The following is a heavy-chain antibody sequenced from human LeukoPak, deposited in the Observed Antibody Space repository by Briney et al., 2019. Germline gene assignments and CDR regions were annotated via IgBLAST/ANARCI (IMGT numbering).Heavy chain of an antibody. V-gene: IGHV5-10-1*01. CDR3: ARDEGGVSSWVSH. CDR2: IDPGDSFI. Sequence: PGESLTIFCKGSGYSFTSSWISWVRQMPGKGLEWMGRIDPGDSFIKYNPSFQGHVTISVDKSISTAYLQWSSLRASDTAMYYCARDEGGVSSWVSHWGQGTLVTVSS. J-gene: IGHJ4*02. D-gene: IGHD2-8*02. CDR1: GYSFTSSW.